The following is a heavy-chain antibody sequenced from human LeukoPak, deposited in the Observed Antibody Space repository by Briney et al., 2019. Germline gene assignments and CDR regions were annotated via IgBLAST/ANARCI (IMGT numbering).Heavy chain of an antibody. V-gene: IGHV4-4*07. Sequence: SETLSLTCTVSGGSLNNDHFTWIRGPAGKGWEGLGRIHCGGHINYNPSCGSRLPLSIDTSKTEISLRLTSVTAADPALYYCVRDNERAYKRGYGHFFYSMDKGGKGTTVIASS. CDR1: GGSLNNDH. CDR2: IHCGGHI. D-gene: IGHD5-12*01. J-gene: IGHJ6*03. CDR3: VRDNERAYKRGYGHFFYSMDK.